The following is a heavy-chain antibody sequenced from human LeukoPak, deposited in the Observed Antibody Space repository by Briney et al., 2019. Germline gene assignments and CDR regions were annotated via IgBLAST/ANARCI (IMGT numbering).Heavy chain of an antibody. D-gene: IGHD3-3*01. CDR2: IYTSGST. V-gene: IGHV4-4*07. CDR1: GGSISSYY. Sequence: SETLSLTCTVSGGSISSYYWSWIRQPAGKGLEWIGRIYTSGSTNYNPSLKSRVTMSVDTSKNQFSLKLSSVTAADTAVYYCARDLQSITIFGVATPDAFDIWGQGTMVTVSS. J-gene: IGHJ3*02. CDR3: ARDLQSITIFGVATPDAFDI.